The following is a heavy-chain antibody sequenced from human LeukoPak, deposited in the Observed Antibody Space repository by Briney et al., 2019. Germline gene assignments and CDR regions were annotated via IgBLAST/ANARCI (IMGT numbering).Heavy chain of an antibody. CDR1: GGSISSSSYY. J-gene: IGHJ4*02. Sequence: PSETLFLTCTVSGGSISSSSYYWGWIRQPPGKGLEWIGSIYYSGSTYYNPSLKSRVTISVDTSKNQFSLKLSSVTAADTAVYYCAVVPAVSYYFDYWGQGTLVTVSS. CDR3: AVVPAVSYYFDY. D-gene: IGHD2-2*01. CDR2: IYYSGST. V-gene: IGHV4-39*01.